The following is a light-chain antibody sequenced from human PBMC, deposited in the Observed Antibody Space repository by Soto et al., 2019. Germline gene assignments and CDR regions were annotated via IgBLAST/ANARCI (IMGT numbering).Light chain of an antibody. CDR3: GSYTSATTWV. Sequence: QSALTQPASVSGSPGQSITISCTGTSNDIGRYDYVSWYQQFPGKAPKLMIYRVINRPSGVSDRFSGSKSGNSASLSISGLQPEDEASYFCGSYTSATTWVFGGGTKLTVL. CDR1: SNDIGRYDY. CDR2: RVI. V-gene: IGLV2-14*03. J-gene: IGLJ3*02.